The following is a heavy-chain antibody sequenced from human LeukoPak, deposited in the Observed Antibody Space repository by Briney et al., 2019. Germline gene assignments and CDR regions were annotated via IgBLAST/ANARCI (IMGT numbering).Heavy chain of an antibody. J-gene: IGHJ5*02. D-gene: IGHD3-3*01. CDR3: AKHLTIFGVANWFDP. V-gene: IGHV3-23*01. Sequence: GGSLRLSCAASGFTFSSYAMSWVRQAPGRGLEWVSAISSSGVSTYYADSVKGRSSISRDNSKNTLYLQMNSLRAEDTAVYYCAKHLTIFGVANWFDPWGQGTLVTVSS. CDR1: GFTFSSYA. CDR2: ISSSGVST.